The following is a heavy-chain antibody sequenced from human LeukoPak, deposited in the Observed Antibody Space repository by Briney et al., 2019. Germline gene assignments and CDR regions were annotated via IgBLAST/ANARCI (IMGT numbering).Heavy chain of an antibody. V-gene: IGHV3-48*04. CDR2: ISSRSRTI. CDR3: AKSPGGRHHN. D-gene: IGHD3-16*01. J-gene: IGHJ4*02. Sequence: GGSLRLSCAASGFTFSNNSMNWVRQAPGKGLEWVSYISSRSRTIYYADSVKGRFTISRDNAKNSLYLQMNSLRAEDTAVYYCAKSPGGRHHNWGQGTLVTVSS. CDR1: GFTFSNNS.